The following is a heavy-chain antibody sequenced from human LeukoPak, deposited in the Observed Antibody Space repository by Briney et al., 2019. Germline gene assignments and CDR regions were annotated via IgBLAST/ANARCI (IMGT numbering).Heavy chain of an antibody. CDR2: IKPNSGDT. V-gene: IGHV1-2*02. Sequence: ASVKVSCKASGYPFSGYYINWVRYGPGQGLEWMGWIKPNSGDTNYAQKFQGRLTMTRDTTISTVYMELNRLRSDDTAVYYCARGDEWELAVDYRGQGTLITVSS. CDR1: GYPFSGYY. J-gene: IGHJ4*02. CDR3: ARGDEWELAVDY. D-gene: IGHD1-26*01.